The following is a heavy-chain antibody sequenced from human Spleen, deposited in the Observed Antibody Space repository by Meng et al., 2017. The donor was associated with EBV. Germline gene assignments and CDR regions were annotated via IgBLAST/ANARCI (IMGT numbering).Heavy chain of an antibody. J-gene: IGHJ4*02. D-gene: IGHD3-16*01. Sequence: QVQLQESGPGLVQPSXXLXLTRAVSGGSISSGGYFWSWIRQPPGKGLEWIGCIAYSGSTYSNPSLKSRVTISVDTSRNQFSLRVSSVTAADSAVYYCARETGGKTAIDYWGQGTMVTVSS. CDR1: GGSISSGGYF. CDR3: ARETGGKTAIDY. V-gene: IGHV4-30-4*01. CDR2: IAYSGST.